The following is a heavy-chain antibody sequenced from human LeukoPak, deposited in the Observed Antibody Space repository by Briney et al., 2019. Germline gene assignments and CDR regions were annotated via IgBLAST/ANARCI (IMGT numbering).Heavy chain of an antibody. J-gene: IGHJ4*02. V-gene: IGHV3-30*18. D-gene: IGHD5-18*01. Sequence: PGRSLRLSRAASGFTFSSYGMHWVRQAPGKGLEWVAVISYDGSNKYYADSVKGRFTISRDNSKNTLYLQMNSLRAEDTAVYYCAKEGYTSAYYFDYWGQGTLVTVSS. CDR3: AKEGYTSAYYFDY. CDR1: GFTFSSYG. CDR2: ISYDGSNK.